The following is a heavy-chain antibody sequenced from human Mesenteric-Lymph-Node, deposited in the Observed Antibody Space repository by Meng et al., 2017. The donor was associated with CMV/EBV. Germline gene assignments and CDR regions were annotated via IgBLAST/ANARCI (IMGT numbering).Heavy chain of an antibody. D-gene: IGHD5-18*01. V-gene: IGHV5-51*01. Sequence: KVSCKGSGYSFTSYWIGWVRQMPGKGLEWMGIIYPGDSDTRYSPSFQGQVTISADKSISTAYLQWSSLQASDTAIYYCARRGYNYHYSFDYWGQGTLVTVSS. CDR2: IYPGDSDT. J-gene: IGHJ4*02. CDR1: GYSFTSYW. CDR3: ARRGYNYHYSFDY.